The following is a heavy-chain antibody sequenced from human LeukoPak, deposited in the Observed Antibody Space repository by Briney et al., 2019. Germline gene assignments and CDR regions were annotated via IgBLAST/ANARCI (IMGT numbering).Heavy chain of an antibody. J-gene: IGHJ3*02. V-gene: IGHV4-39*01. D-gene: IGHD2-15*01. CDR2: MYYSGIT. Sequence: SETLSLTCTVSGGSISSSSYYWGWIRQPPGKGLQWIGSMYYSGITYYNPSLKSRVTISVDTSKNQFSLKLSSVTAADTAVYYCARGYYYCSGGSCFDAFDIWGQGTMVTVSS. CDR3: ARGYYYCSGGSCFDAFDI. CDR1: GGSISSSSYY.